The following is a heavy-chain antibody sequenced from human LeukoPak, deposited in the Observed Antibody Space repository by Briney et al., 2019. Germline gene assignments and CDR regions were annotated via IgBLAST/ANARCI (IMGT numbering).Heavy chain of an antibody. CDR2: ISYDGGIK. CDR1: GFTFSRYG. CDR3: AKVRWDNSGWYYLDT. D-gene: IGHD6-19*01. J-gene: IGHJ4*02. Sequence: GRSLRLSCAASGFTFSRYGIHWVRQAPGKGLEWVAVISYDGGIKYYADSVKGRFTISRDNSKNTLYLEMNSLGAEDTAVYYCAKVRWDNSGWYYLDTWGQGALVTVSS. V-gene: IGHV3-30*18.